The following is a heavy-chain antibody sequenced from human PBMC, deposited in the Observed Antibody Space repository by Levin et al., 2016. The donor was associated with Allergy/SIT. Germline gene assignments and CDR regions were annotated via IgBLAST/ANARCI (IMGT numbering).Heavy chain of an antibody. J-gene: IGHJ5*02. V-gene: IGHV5-51*01. Sequence: KVSCKGSGYSFTSYWIGWVRQMPGKGLEWMGIIYPGDSDTRYSPSFQGQVTISADKSISTAYLQWSSLKASDTAMYYCARHGSSSWDLYNWFDPWGQGTLVTVSS. D-gene: IGHD6-13*01. CDR3: ARHGSSSWDLYNWFDP. CDR2: IYPGDSDT. CDR1: GYSFTSYW.